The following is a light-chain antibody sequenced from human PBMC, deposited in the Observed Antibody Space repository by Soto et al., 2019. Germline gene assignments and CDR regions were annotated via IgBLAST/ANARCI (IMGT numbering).Light chain of an antibody. Sequence: QSVLTQPASMSGSPGQSITISCTGTSSDVGGYNYVSWYQQHPGKAPKLMIYDVSNRPSGVSNRFSGSKSGNTASLTISGLQAEDEADYYCSSYTGSSTPLVFGGGTKLTVL. V-gene: IGLV2-14*01. CDR3: SSYTGSSTPLV. CDR2: DVS. CDR1: SSDVGGYNY. J-gene: IGLJ2*01.